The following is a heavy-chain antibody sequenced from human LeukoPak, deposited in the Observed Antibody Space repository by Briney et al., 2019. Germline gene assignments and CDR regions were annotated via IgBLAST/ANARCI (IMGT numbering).Heavy chain of an antibody. CDR1: GYTFTSYG. Sequence: GASVKVSCKASGYTFTSYGISWVRQAPGQGLEWVGWISAYNGNTNYAQKLQGRVTMTTDTSTSTAYMELRSLRSDDTAVYYCARAQSGIAAAMDWFDPWGQGTLVTVSS. J-gene: IGHJ5*02. V-gene: IGHV1-18*01. D-gene: IGHD6-13*01. CDR2: ISAYNGNT. CDR3: ARAQSGIAAAMDWFDP.